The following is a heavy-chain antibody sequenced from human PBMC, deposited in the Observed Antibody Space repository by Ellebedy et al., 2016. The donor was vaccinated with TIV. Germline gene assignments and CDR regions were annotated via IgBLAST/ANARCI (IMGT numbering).Heavy chain of an antibody. Sequence: MPGGSLRLSCTVSGGSISSSSYYWGWIRQPPGKGLEWMGRIYYSGSPYYNPSLKRRVNKSVDTSKNQFSLKLSSVTAADTAVYYCARLGGQQLSRCYCDYWGQGTLVTVSS. CDR2: IYYSGSP. J-gene: IGHJ4*02. CDR1: GGSISSSSYY. D-gene: IGHD6-13*01. CDR3: ARLGGQQLSRCYCDY. V-gene: IGHV4-39*01.